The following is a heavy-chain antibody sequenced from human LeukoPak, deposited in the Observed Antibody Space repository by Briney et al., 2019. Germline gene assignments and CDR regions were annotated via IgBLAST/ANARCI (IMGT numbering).Heavy chain of an antibody. CDR1: GGSFSGYY. V-gene: IGHV4-34*01. J-gene: IGHJ4*02. CDR2: INHSGST. CDR3: ARGSLLWFGESLDY. D-gene: IGHD3-10*01. Sequence: SETLSLTCAVYGGSFSGYYWSWIRQPPGKGLEWTGEINHSGSTNYNPSLKSRVTISVDTSKNQFSLKLSSVTAADTAVYYCARGSLLWFGESLDYWGQGTLVTVSS.